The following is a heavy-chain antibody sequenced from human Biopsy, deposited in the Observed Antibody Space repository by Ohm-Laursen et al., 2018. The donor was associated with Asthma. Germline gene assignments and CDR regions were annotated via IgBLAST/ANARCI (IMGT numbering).Heavy chain of an antibody. Sequence: SLRLPCSASGFSFDDYAMFWARQAPGKGLEWVSGISWNSGTIGYADSVKGRFTISRDNAKNSLYLQMNSLGPEDTAVYYCARDMGAGPNQPPSGSGSSHLYGMDVWGQGTTVTVSS. CDR3: ARDMGAGPNQPPSGSGSSHLYGMDV. V-gene: IGHV3-9*01. CDR2: ISWNSGTI. D-gene: IGHD3-10*01. CDR1: GFSFDDYA. J-gene: IGHJ6*02.